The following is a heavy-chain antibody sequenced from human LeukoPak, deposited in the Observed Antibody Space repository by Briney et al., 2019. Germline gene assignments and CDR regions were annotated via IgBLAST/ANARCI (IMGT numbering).Heavy chain of an antibody. CDR3: ARDHLAVNYCGMDV. CDR1: GYTFTNHG. J-gene: IGHJ6*02. Sequence: ASVKVSCKASGYTFTNHGIGWVRQAPGQGLEWMGWISTYKGDTKYGQKLQGRVTLTTDTSTRTAYMELRSLSSDDTAVYYCARDHLAVNYCGMDVWGQGTTVTVSS. D-gene: IGHD6-19*01. CDR2: ISTYKGDT. V-gene: IGHV1-18*01.